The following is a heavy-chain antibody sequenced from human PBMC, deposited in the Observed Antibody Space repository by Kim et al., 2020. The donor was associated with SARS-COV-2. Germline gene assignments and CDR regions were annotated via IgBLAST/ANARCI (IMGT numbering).Heavy chain of an antibody. J-gene: IGHJ4*02. D-gene: IGHD3-10*01. V-gene: IGHV3-15*01. CDR2: IKSKTDGGTT. CDR1: GFTFSNAW. Sequence: GGSLRLSCAASGFTFSNAWMSWVRQAPGKGLEWVGHIKSKTDGGTTDYAAPVKGRFTISRDDSKNTLYLQMNSLKTEDTAVYYCTTGPTMVRGVIMDYWGQGTLVTVSS. CDR3: TTGPTMVRGVIMDY.